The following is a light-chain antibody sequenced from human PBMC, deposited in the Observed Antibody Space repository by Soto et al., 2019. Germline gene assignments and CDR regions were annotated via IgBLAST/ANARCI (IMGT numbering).Light chain of an antibody. V-gene: IGLV1-47*01. CDR2: RNN. J-gene: IGLJ2*01. CDR1: SSNVAINS. CDR3: AAWDDSLSVLV. Sequence: QTVVTQPPSASGTPGQRVTISCSGSSSNVAINSVYWYQQLPGTAPKLLIYRNNQRPSGVPDRFSGSKSGTSASLAISGLRSEDEADYYCAAWDDSLSVLVIGGGTKLTVL.